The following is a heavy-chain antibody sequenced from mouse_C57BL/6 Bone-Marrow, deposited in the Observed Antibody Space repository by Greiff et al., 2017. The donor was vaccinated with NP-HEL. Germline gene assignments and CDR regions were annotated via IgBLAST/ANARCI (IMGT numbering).Heavy chain of an antibody. CDR3: AMIYYDYLLFDY. J-gene: IGHJ2*01. CDR1: GYTFTSYG. CDR2: IYPRSGNT. Sequence: QVHVKQSGAELARPGASVKLSCKASGYTFTSYGISWVKQRTGQGLEWIGEIYPRSGNTYYNEKFKGKATLTADKSSSTAYMELRSLTSEDSAVYFCAMIYYDYLLFDYWGQGTTLTVSS. D-gene: IGHD2-4*01. V-gene: IGHV1-81*01.